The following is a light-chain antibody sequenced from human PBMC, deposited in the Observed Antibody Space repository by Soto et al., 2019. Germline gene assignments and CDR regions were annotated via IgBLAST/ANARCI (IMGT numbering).Light chain of an antibody. CDR1: QSVSSSY. Sequence: EIVLTQSPGTLSLSPGERATLSCRASQSVSSSYLAWYQQKTGQAPRLLIYGASSRDTGIPDRFSGRGSGTDFTLTIRRLEPEDFGVYYCQQYGSSPPYTFGQGTKLEIK. CDR3: QQYGSSPPYT. J-gene: IGKJ2*01. V-gene: IGKV3-20*01. CDR2: GAS.